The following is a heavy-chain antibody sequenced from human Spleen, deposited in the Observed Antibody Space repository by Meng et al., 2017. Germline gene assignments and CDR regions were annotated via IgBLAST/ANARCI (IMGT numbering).Heavy chain of an antibody. CDR2: IYHSGST. J-gene: IGHJ4*02. D-gene: IGHD3-22*01. CDR1: GGSISSSNW. V-gene: IGHV4-4*02. Sequence: QVRPQEAGPGLVKPSQTLSLTCAVSGGSISSSNWWSWVRQPPGKGLEWIGEIYHSGSTNYNPSLKSRVTISVDKSKNQFSLKLSSVTAADTAVYYCARESVVVSHNLAQFDYWGQGTLVTVSS. CDR3: ARESVVVSHNLAQFDY.